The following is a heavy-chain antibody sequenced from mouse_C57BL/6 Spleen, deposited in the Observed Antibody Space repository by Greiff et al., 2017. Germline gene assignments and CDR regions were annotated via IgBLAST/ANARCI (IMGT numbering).Heavy chain of an antibody. CDR3: ARFGGYYFDY. CDR2: IFPGSGST. D-gene: IGHD3-1*01. V-gene: IGHV1-55*01. Sequence: QVQLQQPGAELVKPGASVKMSCKASGYTFTSYWITWVKQRPGQGLEWIGDIFPGSGSTTYNEKFKSKATLTVDTSSSTAYMQLSSLTSEDSAVYYCARFGGYYFDYWGQGTTLTVSS. CDR1: GYTFTSYW. J-gene: IGHJ2*01.